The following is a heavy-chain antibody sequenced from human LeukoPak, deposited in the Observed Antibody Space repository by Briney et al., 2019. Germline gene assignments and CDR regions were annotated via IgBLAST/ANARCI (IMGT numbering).Heavy chain of an antibody. D-gene: IGHD6-19*01. CDR1: GLTVSSNF. CDR2: IYGGGST. CDR3: ASWPGGWYGEDS. V-gene: IGHV3-53*01. Sequence: PGGSLRLSCAPTGLTVSSNFMSWVRQAPGKGLEWVSVIYGGGSTYYADSVKGRFTISRDTPKNTLYLQMNSLRVEDTAVYYCASWPGGWYGEDSWGQGTLVTVSS. J-gene: IGHJ4*02.